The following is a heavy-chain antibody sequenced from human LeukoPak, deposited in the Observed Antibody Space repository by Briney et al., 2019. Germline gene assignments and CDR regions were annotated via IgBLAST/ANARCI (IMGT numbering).Heavy chain of an antibody. V-gene: IGHV3-23*01. CDR2: ISGSGGGGST. D-gene: IGHD4-17*01. CDR3: AKGQTVPYGDYSDY. J-gene: IGHJ4*02. Sequence: LPGGSLRLSCAASGFTFSTYAMSWVRQAPGKGLEWVSTISGSGGGGSTYYADSVEGRFTISRDNSKNTLYLQMNSLRAEDTAVYYCAKGQTVPYGDYSDYWGQGTLVTVSS. CDR1: GFTFSTYA.